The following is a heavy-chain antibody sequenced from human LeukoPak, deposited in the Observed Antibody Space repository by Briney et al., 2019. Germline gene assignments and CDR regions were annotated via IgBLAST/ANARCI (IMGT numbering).Heavy chain of an antibody. J-gene: IGHJ4*02. CDR3: ASGDYRIAAAGTYYFDY. CDR2: IIPIFGTA. Sequence: ASVKVSCKASGGTFSSYAISWVRQAPEQGLEWMGGIIPIFGTANYAQKFQGRVTITADESTSTAYMELSSLRSEDTAVYYCASGDYRIAAAGTYYFDYWGQGTLVTVSS. V-gene: IGHV1-69*13. CDR1: GGTFSSYA. D-gene: IGHD6-13*01.